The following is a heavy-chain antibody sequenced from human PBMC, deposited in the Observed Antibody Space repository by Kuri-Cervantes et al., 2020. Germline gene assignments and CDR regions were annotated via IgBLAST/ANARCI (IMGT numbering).Heavy chain of an antibody. CDR1: GFTFSDRW. CDR2: IKKDGSET. Sequence: GGSLRLSCAASGFTFSDRWMNWVRQVPGKGLEWVAIIKKDGSETYYVDSVKGRFTISRDNAKNSLYLQMNSLRAEDTAVYYCARRGAAASPFYYYYYGMDVWGQGTTVTVSS. CDR3: ARRGAAASPFYYYYYGMDV. D-gene: IGHD2-2*01. V-gene: IGHV3-7*01. J-gene: IGHJ6*02.